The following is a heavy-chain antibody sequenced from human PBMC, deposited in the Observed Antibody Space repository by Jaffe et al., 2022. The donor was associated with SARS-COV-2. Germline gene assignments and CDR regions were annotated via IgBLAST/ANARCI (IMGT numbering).Heavy chain of an antibody. CDR1: GFTFSDYW. Sequence: EVQVVESGGGLVQPGGSLRLSCEVSGFTFSDYWMSWVRQAPGKGLEWVASIKPDGSEEYYVDSVKGRFTISRDNAKKSLYLQMNSLRADDTAVYYCVGSSWDCWGQGTLVTVSS. V-gene: IGHV3-7*03. CDR3: VGSSWDC. D-gene: IGHD6-13*01. J-gene: IGHJ4*02. CDR2: IKPDGSEE.